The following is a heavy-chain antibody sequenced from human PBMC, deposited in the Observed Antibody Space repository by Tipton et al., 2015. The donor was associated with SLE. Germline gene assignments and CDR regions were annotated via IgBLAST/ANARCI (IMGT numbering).Heavy chain of an antibody. Sequence: TLSLTCTVSGGSISTFYWNWIRQPPGKGLEWIGHIYYSGSTNYNPSLKSRVTMSVDTSKNQFSLKLSSVTAADTAVYYCARGIPYYFDYWGQGTLVTVSS. J-gene: IGHJ4*02. CDR1: GGSISTFY. D-gene: IGHD2-2*02. CDR2: IYYSGST. V-gene: IGHV4-59*01. CDR3: ARGIPYYFDY.